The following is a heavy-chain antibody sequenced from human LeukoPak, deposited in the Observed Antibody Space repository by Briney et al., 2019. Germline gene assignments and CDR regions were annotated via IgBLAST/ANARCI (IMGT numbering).Heavy chain of an antibody. Sequence: GESLKISCKGSGYSFTTYWIGWVRQMPGKGQEWMGIIYPGDSETRYSPSFQGQVTISADKSISTAYLQWSSLKASDTAMYYCASNQQPYYYYMDVWGKGTPVTVSS. CDR1: GYSFTTYW. D-gene: IGHD6-13*01. J-gene: IGHJ6*03. CDR3: ASNQQPYYYYMDV. CDR2: IYPGDSET. V-gene: IGHV5-51*01.